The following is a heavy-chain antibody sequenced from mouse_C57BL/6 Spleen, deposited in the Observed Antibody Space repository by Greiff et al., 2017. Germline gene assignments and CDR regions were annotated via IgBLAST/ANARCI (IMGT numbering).Heavy chain of an antibody. CDR3: ARDYYGSSLYYYAMDY. CDR1: GFTFSDYG. D-gene: IGHD1-1*01. J-gene: IGHJ4*01. CDR2: ISSGSSTI. V-gene: IGHV5-17*01. Sequence: EVQGVESGGGLVKPGGSLKLSCAASGFTFSDYGMHWVRQAPEKGLEWVAYISSGSSTIYYADTVKGRFTISRDNAKNTLFLQMTSLRSEDTAMYYCARDYYGSSLYYYAMDYWGQGTSVTVSS.